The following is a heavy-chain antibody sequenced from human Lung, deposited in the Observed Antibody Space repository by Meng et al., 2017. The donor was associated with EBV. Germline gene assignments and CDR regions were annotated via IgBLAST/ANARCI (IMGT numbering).Heavy chain of an antibody. V-gene: IGHV1-18*04. Sequence: VQLGSTGAELKKPGASVTVSCKPSGYTFTSHAINWARQTPGQGLEWMGWFVNYVDTYPAPKFQGRVTMTTDTHTNTAFMELRSLTSDDTAVYYCASGTPGRSYCDYWGQGTLVTVSS. CDR3: ASGTPGRSYCDY. CDR2: FVNYVDT. J-gene: IGHJ4*02. CDR1: GYTFTSHA. D-gene: IGHD2-15*01.